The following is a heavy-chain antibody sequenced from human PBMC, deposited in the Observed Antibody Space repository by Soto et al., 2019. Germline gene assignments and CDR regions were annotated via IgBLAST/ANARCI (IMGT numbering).Heavy chain of an antibody. CDR2: FYDSGST. CDR3: ARAPDS. V-gene: IGHV4-39*01. CDR1: GGSISARHTY. J-gene: IGHJ4*02. Sequence: QLQLQESGPGLLKPSETLSLTCTVSGGSISARHTYCGWIRQPPGKGLEWIGSFYDSGSTYYTPSLKSRVYISVDSSKNQFSLTLASLTAADTAVYYCARAPDSWGQGTLVTVSS.